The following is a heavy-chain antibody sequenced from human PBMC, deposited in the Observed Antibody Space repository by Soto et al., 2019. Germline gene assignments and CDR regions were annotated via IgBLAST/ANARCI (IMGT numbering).Heavy chain of an antibody. Sequence: QVQLVQSGAEVKKPGASVNISCRASEYTFTKYAIHWVRQAPGQRLEWMGRIDANNGRTKYSQGFQGRVTITRDTSASTAYMELSSLRSEDTAVYFCARGRWTQTTADYYLDYWGQGTLVTVSS. D-gene: IGHD1-1*01. CDR2: IDANNGRT. J-gene: IGHJ4*02. CDR1: EYTFTKYA. CDR3: ARGRWTQTTADYYLDY. V-gene: IGHV1-3*01.